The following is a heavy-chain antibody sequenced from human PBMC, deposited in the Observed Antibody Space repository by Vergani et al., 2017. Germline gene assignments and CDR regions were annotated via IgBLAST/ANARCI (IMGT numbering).Heavy chain of an antibody. D-gene: IGHD1-26*01. CDR3: ARVVASGETYFDF. CDR1: GGSISSGYYY. V-gene: IGHV4-30-4*08. Sequence: QVQLQESGPGLVKPSQTLSLTCTVSGGSISSGYYYWGWNRQSPGKGLEWIGYIFFNGVTYYNPSLKSRFTLSIDTSNNQFSLRLSSVTAADTAVYYCARVVASGETYFDFWGQGTLVTVSS. CDR2: IFFNGVT. J-gene: IGHJ4*02.